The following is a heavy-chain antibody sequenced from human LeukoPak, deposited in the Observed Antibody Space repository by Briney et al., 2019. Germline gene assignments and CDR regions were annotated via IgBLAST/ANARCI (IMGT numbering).Heavy chain of an antibody. CDR1: GFTFSSYW. Sequence: PGASLSLSCAASGFTFSSYWMSWVRQAPGKGLEWVANIKQDGSEEYYVDSLRGRFTISRDNAKSSLYLQMNSLRVEDTAVYYCAREISSWYRTEGRFDPWGQGTLVTVSS. D-gene: IGHD6-19*01. J-gene: IGHJ5*02. CDR2: IKQDGSEE. V-gene: IGHV3-7*01. CDR3: AREISSWYRTEGRFDP.